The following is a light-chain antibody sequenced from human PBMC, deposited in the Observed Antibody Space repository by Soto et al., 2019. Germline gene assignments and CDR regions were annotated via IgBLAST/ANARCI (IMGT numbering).Light chain of an antibody. CDR3: QTWGTGIAV. J-gene: IGLJ7*01. CDR2: LNSDGSH. CDR1: SGHSSYA. Sequence: QAVVTQSPSASASLGASFKLTCTLSSGHSSYAIAWHQQQPEKGPRYLMKLNSDGSHSKGDGIPDRFSGSSSGAERYLTISSLQSEDEADYYCQTWGTGIAVFGGGTQLTVL. V-gene: IGLV4-69*01.